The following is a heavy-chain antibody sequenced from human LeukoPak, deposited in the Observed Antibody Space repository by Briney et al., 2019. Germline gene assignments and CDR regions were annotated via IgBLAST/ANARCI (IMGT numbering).Heavy chain of an antibody. Sequence: SETLSLTCTVSGYSISSGYYWGWIRQPPGKGLEWIGSIYHSGSTYYNPSLKSRVTISVDTSKNQFSLKLSSVTAADTAVYYCARGLPTYGSGSYRFDYWGQGTLVTVSS. D-gene: IGHD3-10*01. CDR1: GYSISSGYY. CDR3: ARGLPTYGSGSYRFDY. CDR2: IYHSGST. V-gene: IGHV4-38-2*02. J-gene: IGHJ4*02.